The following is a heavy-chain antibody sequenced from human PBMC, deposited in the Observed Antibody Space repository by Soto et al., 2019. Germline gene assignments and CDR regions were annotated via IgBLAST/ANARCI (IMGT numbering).Heavy chain of an antibody. Sequence: QVQLVQSGAEVKKPGASVKVSCKASGYTFTSYDINWVRQATGQGLEWMGWMNPNSGNTGYAQKFQGRVTMTRNTSISTAYMELSSLRSEDTAVYYCARTTAIYDILTGYYPYYYYYYMDVWGKGTTVTVSS. J-gene: IGHJ6*03. V-gene: IGHV1-8*01. D-gene: IGHD3-9*01. CDR1: GYTFTSYD. CDR2: MNPNSGNT. CDR3: ARTTAIYDILTGYYPYYYYYYMDV.